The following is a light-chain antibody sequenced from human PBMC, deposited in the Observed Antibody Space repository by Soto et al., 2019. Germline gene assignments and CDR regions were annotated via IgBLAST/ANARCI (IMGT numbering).Light chain of an antibody. CDR2: ATS. J-gene: IGKJ4*01. CDR3: QKYNSAPLT. Sequence: DVQMTQSPSSLSAFVGDRVTITCRASQGIAPYLAWFQQKPGKVPKLLIYATSTLQSGVPSRFSGSGSGTDFTLTVTSLQPEDVRTYYCQKYNSAPLTFGGGTKVEIK. V-gene: IGKV1-27*01. CDR1: QGIAPY.